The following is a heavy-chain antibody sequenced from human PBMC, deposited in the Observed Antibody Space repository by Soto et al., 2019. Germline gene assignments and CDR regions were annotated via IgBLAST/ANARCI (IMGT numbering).Heavy chain of an antibody. J-gene: IGHJ4*02. Sequence: SETLSLTCNVSGASFDDFYWSWIRQPPGKAPEWIAYISDIGSANYNPSLRSRVIISVDTSNNQSSLKLTSVTAAETAVYYCARDGYNSYYFDFWGQGTLVTVS. V-gene: IGHV4-59*01. CDR1: GASFDDFY. CDR3: ARDGYNSYYFDF. D-gene: IGHD5-12*01. CDR2: ISDIGSA.